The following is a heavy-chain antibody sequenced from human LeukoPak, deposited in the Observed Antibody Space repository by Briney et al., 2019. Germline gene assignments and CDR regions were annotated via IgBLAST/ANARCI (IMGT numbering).Heavy chain of an antibody. D-gene: IGHD6-19*01. CDR2: NRGSGGST. CDR1: GFTFSSYA. V-gene: IGHV3-23*01. Sequence: GGSLRLSCAASGFTFSSYAINWVPQAPGKGLEGVSDNRGSGGSTYYAHSVKGRFTLPRDHSKNTVYLQKHSLKSEDPAVYYCARKDIEVAGFDYWGQGTLVTVSS. J-gene: IGHJ4*02. CDR3: ARKDIEVAGFDY.